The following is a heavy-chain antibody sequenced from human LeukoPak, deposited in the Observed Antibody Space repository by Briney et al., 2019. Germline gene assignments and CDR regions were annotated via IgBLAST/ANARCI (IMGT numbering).Heavy chain of an antibody. Sequence: GGSLRLSCVASGFTLISYAISSVCEAPGKGLGRVSPISANGGITYYAGSVRGRFTISRDKSKNTLYLQMNGLRADDTAVYYCARACSGGSCYLAAFDIWGQGAKVTVSS. V-gene: IGHV3-23*01. CDR2: ISANGGIT. J-gene: IGHJ3*02. CDR3: ARACSGGSCYLAAFDI. D-gene: IGHD2-15*01. CDR1: GFTLISYA.